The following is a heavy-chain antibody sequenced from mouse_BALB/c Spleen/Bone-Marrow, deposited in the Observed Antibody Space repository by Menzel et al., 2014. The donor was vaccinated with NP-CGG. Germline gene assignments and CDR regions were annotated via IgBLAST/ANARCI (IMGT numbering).Heavy chain of an antibody. D-gene: IGHD2-2*01. Sequence: ESGPELVKPGASVKMSCKASGYTFTSYVMHWVKQKPGQGLEWIGYINPYDDGTKYNEKFKGKATLTSDKSSSTAYMELSSLTSEDSAVYYCARREDGYGTFYWYFDVWGAGTTVTVSS. CDR3: ARREDGYGTFYWYFDV. CDR2: INPYDDGT. J-gene: IGHJ1*01. CDR1: GYTFTSYV. V-gene: IGHV1-14*01.